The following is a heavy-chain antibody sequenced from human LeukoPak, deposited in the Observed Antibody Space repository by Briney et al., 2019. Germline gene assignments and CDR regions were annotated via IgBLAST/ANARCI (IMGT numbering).Heavy chain of an antibody. CDR3: ARDRRKRDGYNSVDAFDI. Sequence: ASVKVSCKASGYTFTGYYMHWVRQAPGQGLEWMGRINPNSGGTNYAQKFQGRVTMTRDTSISTDYMELSRLRSDDTAVYYCARDRRKRDGYNSVDAFDIWGQGTMVTVSP. D-gene: IGHD5-24*01. J-gene: IGHJ3*02. CDR2: INPNSGGT. CDR1: GYTFTGYY. V-gene: IGHV1-2*06.